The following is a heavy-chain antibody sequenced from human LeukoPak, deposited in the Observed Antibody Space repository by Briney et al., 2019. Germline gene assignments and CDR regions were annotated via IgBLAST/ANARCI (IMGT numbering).Heavy chain of an antibody. Sequence: PSETLSLTCTVPGASISSYYWSWSRQPAGKGREWVGRINTSGSTNYNPSRKRRVTISVDKSKNQFSLKLSSVPAADTAVYYCARDGAVAGTVDYWGQGTLVTVSS. CDR2: INTSGST. CDR1: GASISSYY. J-gene: IGHJ4*02. CDR3: ARDGAVAGTVDY. D-gene: IGHD6-19*01. V-gene: IGHV4-4*07.